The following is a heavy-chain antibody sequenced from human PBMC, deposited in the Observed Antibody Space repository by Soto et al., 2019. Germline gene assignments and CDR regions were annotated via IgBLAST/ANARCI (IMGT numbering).Heavy chain of an antibody. Sequence: GGSLRLSCAASGFTFSSYGMHWVRQAPGKGLEWVAVIWYDGSNKYYADSVKGRFTISRDNSKNTLYLQMNSLRAEDTAVYYCARGESWWYFDYWGQGTLVTVSS. CDR3: ARGESWWYFDY. V-gene: IGHV3-33*01. D-gene: IGHD2-8*02. J-gene: IGHJ4*02. CDR2: IWYDGSNK. CDR1: GFTFSSYG.